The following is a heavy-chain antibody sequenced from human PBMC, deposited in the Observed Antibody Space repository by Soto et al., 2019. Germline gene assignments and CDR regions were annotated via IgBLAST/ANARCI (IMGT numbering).Heavy chain of an antibody. D-gene: IGHD2-2*01. V-gene: IGHV1-69*02. Sequence: QVQLVQSGAEVKKPGSSVKVSCKASGGTFSSYTISWVRQAPGQGLEWMGRIIPILGIANYAQKFQGRVTMTADKSTSTAYMELSSLRSEDTAVSYCARGCSSTSFNPAPFDPWGQGTLVTVSS. CDR2: IIPILGIA. CDR1: GGTFSSYT. CDR3: ARGCSSTSFNPAPFDP. J-gene: IGHJ5*02.